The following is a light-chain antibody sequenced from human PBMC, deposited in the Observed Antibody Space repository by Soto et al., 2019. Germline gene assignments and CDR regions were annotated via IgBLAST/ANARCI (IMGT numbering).Light chain of an antibody. CDR3: HHYGTSPPT. CDR1: QSVTSSD. V-gene: IGKV3-20*01. J-gene: IGKJ1*01. Sequence: EVVLTQSPGTLSFXPXXXXTXXXMASQSVTSSDLAWYQQKPGQAPRLLISGASSRATGIPDRFSGSGSGTDFTLTISRLEPEDFAVFYCHHYGTSPPTFGQGTKVDIK. CDR2: GAS.